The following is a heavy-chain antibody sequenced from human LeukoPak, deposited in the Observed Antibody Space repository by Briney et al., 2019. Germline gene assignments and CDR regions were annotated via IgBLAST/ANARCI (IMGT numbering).Heavy chain of an antibody. CDR1: GYTLTELS. CDR3: ATDLFVVVTAIRGY. V-gene: IGHV1-24*01. D-gene: IGHD2-21*02. Sequence: ASVKVSCKVSGYTLTELSMHWVRQAPGKGLEWMGGFDPEDGETIYAQKFQGRVTMTEDTSTDTAYMELSSLRSEDTAVYYCATDLFVVVTAIRGYWGQGTLVTVSS. CDR2: FDPEDGET. J-gene: IGHJ4*02.